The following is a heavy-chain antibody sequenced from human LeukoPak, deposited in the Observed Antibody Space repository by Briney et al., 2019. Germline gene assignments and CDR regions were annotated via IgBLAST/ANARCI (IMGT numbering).Heavy chain of an antibody. CDR3: ARGRGVVVPAAVDY. J-gene: IGHJ4*02. CDR1: GYTFTSYG. Sequence: GASVKVSCKASGYTFTSYGISWVRQAPGQGLEWMGWISAYNGNTNFTQKLQGRVTMTTDTSTSTAYMELRSLRPDDTAVYYCARGRGVVVPAAVDYWGQGTLVTVSS. CDR2: ISAYNGNT. V-gene: IGHV1-18*01. D-gene: IGHD2-2*01.